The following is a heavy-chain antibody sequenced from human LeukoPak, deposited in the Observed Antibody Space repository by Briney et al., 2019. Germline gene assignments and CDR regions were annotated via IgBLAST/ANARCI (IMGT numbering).Heavy chain of an antibody. J-gene: IGHJ6*02. CDR3: ARAYYGMDV. CDR1: GGSISSGSYY. Sequence: SQTLSLTCTVSGGSISSGSYYWSWIRQPAGKGLEWIGRIYTSGSTNYNPSLKSRVTISVDTSKNQFSLKLSSVTAADTAVYYCARAYYGMDVWGQGTTVTVS. V-gene: IGHV4-61*02. CDR2: IYTSGST.